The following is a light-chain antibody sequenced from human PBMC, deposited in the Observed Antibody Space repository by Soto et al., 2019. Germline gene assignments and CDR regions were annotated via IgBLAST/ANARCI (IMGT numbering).Light chain of an antibody. CDR3: QQYDSSPRT. CDR2: DTS. J-gene: IGKJ1*01. CDR1: QSVSSSS. Sequence: EIVITQSPRILSVSPGERATLSCRASQSVSSSSLAWYQQKPGQAPRLLIYDTSSRATGIPDRFSGSGSGTDFTLTISRLEPEDFAVYYCQQYDSSPRTFGQGAKVDIK. V-gene: IGKV3-20*01.